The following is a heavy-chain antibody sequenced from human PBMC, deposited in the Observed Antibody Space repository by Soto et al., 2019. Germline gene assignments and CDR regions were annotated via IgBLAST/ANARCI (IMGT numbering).Heavy chain of an antibody. CDR3: ARDIWFEKYNCLDY. CDR1: GFTFSTYG. CDR2: IWYDGSKT. J-gene: IGHJ4*02. D-gene: IGHD1-1*01. V-gene: IGHV3-33*01. Sequence: QVHLVASGGGVVQPGRSLRLSCVASGFTFSTYGMHWVRQAPGKGLEWVSVIWYDGSKTYYADSVKGRFTVSKDNSKNTLSLQMNSLRAEDTAIYYCARDIWFEKYNCLDYWGQGTLVTVSS.